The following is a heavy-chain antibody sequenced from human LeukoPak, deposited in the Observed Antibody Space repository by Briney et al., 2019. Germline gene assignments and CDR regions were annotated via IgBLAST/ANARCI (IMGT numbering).Heavy chain of an antibody. D-gene: IGHD5-12*01. J-gene: IGHJ6*02. V-gene: IGHV4-59*12. CDR2: IYYSGST. Sequence: PSETLSLTCTVSGGSISSYYWSWIRQPPGKGLEWIGYIYYSGSTNYNPSLKSRVTISVDTSKNQFSLKLSSVTAADTAVYYCARATRGYGYYYYGMDVWGQGTTVTVSS. CDR1: GGSISSYY. CDR3: ARATRGYGYYYYGMDV.